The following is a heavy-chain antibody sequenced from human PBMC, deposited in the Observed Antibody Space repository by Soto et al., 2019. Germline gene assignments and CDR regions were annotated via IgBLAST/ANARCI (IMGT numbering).Heavy chain of an antibody. Sequence: QLQLQESGSGLVKPSQTLSLTCAVSGGSISSGGYSWSWIRQPPGKGLEWIGYIYHSGSTYYNPSLKSRVTISVDRSKNQFSLKLSSVTAADTAVYYCARDLGYYYGSGSYLPVGYWGQGTLVTVSS. D-gene: IGHD3-10*01. J-gene: IGHJ4*02. CDR3: ARDLGYYYGSGSYLPVGY. CDR2: IYHSGST. V-gene: IGHV4-30-2*01. CDR1: GGSISSGGYS.